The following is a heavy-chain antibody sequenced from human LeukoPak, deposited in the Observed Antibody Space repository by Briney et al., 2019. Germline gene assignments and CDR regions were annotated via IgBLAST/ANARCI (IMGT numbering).Heavy chain of an antibody. Sequence: PSETLSLTCAVSGGSISSGIYSWNWIRQPPGQGLEWIGYIYHTGSTYYNPSLRSRVTISVDTSKNQFSLKLSSVTAADTAVYYCARDCGDYPYYFDFWGQGTLVTVSS. CDR2: IYHTGST. CDR3: ARDCGDYPYYFDF. CDR1: GGSISSGIYS. D-gene: IGHD4-17*01. V-gene: IGHV4-30-2*01. J-gene: IGHJ4*02.